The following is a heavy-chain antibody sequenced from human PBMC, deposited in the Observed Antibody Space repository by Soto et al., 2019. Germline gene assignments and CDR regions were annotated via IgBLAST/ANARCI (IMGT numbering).Heavy chain of an antibody. V-gene: IGHV3-23*01. CDR1: GFTFSSYA. J-gene: IGHJ4*02. D-gene: IGHD4-17*01. CDR3: AKDRDSGTYGDLLDY. Sequence: GGSLRLSCAASGFTFSSYAMSWVRQAPGKGLEWVSAISGSGGSTYYADSVKGRCTISRDNSKNTLYLQMNSLRAEDTAVYYCAKDRDSGTYGDLLDYWGQGTLVTVSS. CDR2: ISGSGGST.